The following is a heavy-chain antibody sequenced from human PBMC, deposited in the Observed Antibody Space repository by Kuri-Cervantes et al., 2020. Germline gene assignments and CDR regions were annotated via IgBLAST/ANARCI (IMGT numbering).Heavy chain of an antibody. CDR1: GFTVSSNY. D-gene: IGHD6-13*01. V-gene: IGHV3-66*01. CDR3: ARASSSLGVLGY. J-gene: IGHJ4*02. CDR2: IYSGGST. Sequence: GGSLRLSCAASGFTVSSNYMSWVRQAPGKGLEWVSVIYSGGSTYYADSVKGRFTIPRDNSKNTLYLQMNSLRAEDTAVYYCARASSSLGVLGYWGQGTLVTVSS.